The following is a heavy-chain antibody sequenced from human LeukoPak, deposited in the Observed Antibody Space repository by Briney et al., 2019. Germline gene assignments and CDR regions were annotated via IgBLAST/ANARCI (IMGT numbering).Heavy chain of an antibody. CDR1: GGTFSSYA. D-gene: IGHD5-24*01. CDR3: AREDIEMASTL. V-gene: IGHV1-69*04. J-gene: IGHJ4*02. CDR2: IIPILGIA. Sequence: SVKVSCKASGGTFSSYAISWVRQAPGQGLEWMGRIIPILGIANYAQKFQGRVTITADKPTSTAYMELSSLRSEDTAVYYCAREDIEMASTLWGQGTLVTVSS.